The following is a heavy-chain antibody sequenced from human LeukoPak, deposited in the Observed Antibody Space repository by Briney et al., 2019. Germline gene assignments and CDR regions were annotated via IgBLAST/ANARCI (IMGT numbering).Heavy chain of an antibody. V-gene: IGHV1-18*01. D-gene: IGHD2-15*01. CDR1: GYIFTSYG. CDR3: ARSGLDIVVVVAATYNWFDP. Sequence: GASVKVSCKASGYIFTSYGISWVRQAPGQGLEWMGWISAYNGNTNYAQKFQGRVTMTRDMSTSTAYMELSSLRSEDTAVYYCARSGLDIVVVVAATYNWFDPWGQGTLVTVSS. CDR2: ISAYNGNT. J-gene: IGHJ5*02.